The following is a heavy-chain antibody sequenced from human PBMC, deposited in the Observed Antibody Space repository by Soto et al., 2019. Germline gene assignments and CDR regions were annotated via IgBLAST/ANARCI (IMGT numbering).Heavy chain of an antibody. D-gene: IGHD3-10*01. J-gene: IGHJ5*02. CDR2: IGTAGDT. V-gene: IGHV3-13*01. Sequence: GGSLRLSCAASGFTFSSYDMHWVRQATGKGPEWVSAIGTAGDTYYPGSVKGRFTISRENAKNSLYLQMNSLRAEDTAVYYCARGVWYGSFDPWGQGTLVTVSS. CDR3: ARGVWYGSFDP. CDR1: GFTFSSYD.